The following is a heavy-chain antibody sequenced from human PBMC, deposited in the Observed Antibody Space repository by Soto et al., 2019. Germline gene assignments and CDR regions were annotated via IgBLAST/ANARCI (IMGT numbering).Heavy chain of an antibody. CDR2: INHSGST. D-gene: IGHD5-18*01. Sequence: PSETLSLTCAVYGGAFSGYYWSWIRQPPGKGLEWIGEINHSGSTNYNPSLKSRVTISVDTSKNQFSLKLSSVTAADTSVYYCARQGRLPFASYYYMDVWGKGTTVTVPS. V-gene: IGHV4-34*01. CDR1: GGAFSGYY. CDR3: ARQGRLPFASYYYMDV. J-gene: IGHJ6*03.